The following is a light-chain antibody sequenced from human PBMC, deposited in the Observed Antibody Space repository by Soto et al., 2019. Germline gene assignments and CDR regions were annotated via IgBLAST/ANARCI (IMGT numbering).Light chain of an antibody. CDR1: QSVLYSSNNKNY. J-gene: IGKJ4*01. Sequence: DIVMTQSPDSLAVSLGERATINCKSSQSVLYSSNNKNYLVWYQQKPGQPPKLLIYWATTRESGVPDRFSGSGSGTDFTLTVSGLQAEDVAIYYCHQYFRSPLTFGGGTKVDIK. CDR3: HQYFRSPLT. V-gene: IGKV4-1*01. CDR2: WAT.